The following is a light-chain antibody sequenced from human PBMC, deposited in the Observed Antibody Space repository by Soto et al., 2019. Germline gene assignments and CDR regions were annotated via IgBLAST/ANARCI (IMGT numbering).Light chain of an antibody. J-gene: IGKJ1*01. Sequence: DIQMTQSPSSLSASVGDRVTITCRASQGSNNFLAWYQQRPGKVPKLLIFGASTLQSGVSSRFSSSGSGTDFSLTISNLQPEDIATYYCQKYDMEPPGTFGQGTKVEIK. CDR2: GAS. V-gene: IGKV1-27*01. CDR1: QGSNNF. CDR3: QKYDMEPPGT.